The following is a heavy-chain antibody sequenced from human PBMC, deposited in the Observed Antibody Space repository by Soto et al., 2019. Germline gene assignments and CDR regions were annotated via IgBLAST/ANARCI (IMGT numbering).Heavy chain of an antibody. V-gene: IGHV4-59*12. CDR1: GGSISNYN. D-gene: IGHD6-13*01. Sequence: SEPLSLTCTVSGGSISNYNWSWIRQPPGKGLEWIGEINYSGSTKYNPSLKSRVSISVDTSKTQFSLSLRSVTAADTAVYYCASQQLEGEYFDFWGRGTLVTVSS. CDR2: INYSGST. CDR3: ASQQLEGEYFDF. J-gene: IGHJ4*02.